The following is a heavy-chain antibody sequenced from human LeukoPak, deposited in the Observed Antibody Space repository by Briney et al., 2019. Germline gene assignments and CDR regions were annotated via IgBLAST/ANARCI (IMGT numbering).Heavy chain of an antibody. J-gene: IGHJ4*02. D-gene: IGHD2-15*01. CDR3: ARLRCSGGSCYDDY. CDR1: GGSISGYH. Sequence: PSETLSLTCTVSGGSISGYHWNWIRQPPGKGLEWIGDIYYSGSTNYNPSLKSRATISLDTSKNQFSLNLNSVTAADTAVYYCARLRCSGGSCYDDYWGQGTLVTVSS. V-gene: IGHV4-59*08. CDR2: IYYSGST.